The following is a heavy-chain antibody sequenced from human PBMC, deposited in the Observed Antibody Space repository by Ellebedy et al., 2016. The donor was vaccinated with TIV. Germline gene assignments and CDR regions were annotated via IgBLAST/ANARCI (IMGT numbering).Heavy chain of an antibody. V-gene: IGHV3-30*03. J-gene: IGHJ5*02. CDR3: AREYSGRTGLPWFDP. D-gene: IGHD1-26*01. CDR1: GVSISSFG. CDR2: LSYEGRNR. Sequence: GGSLRLSXAASGVSISSFGMHWLRRAPGKGLEWVAVLSYEGRNRYYADSVRGRFTISRDNSKNTLYLQMNSLRPEDTAIYYCAREYSGRTGLPWFDPWGHGTLVTVSS.